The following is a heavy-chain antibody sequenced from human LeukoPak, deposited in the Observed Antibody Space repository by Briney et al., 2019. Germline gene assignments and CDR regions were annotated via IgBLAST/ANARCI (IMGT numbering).Heavy chain of an antibody. Sequence: SETLSLTCTVYGGSISSSSYYWGWIRQPPGKGLEWIGSIYYSGSTYYNPSLKSRVTISVDTSKNQFSLKLSSVTAADTAFYYCAREEQLLDYWGQGTLVTVSS. CDR3: AREEQLLDY. CDR2: IYYSGST. V-gene: IGHV4-39*07. CDR1: GGSISSSSYY. J-gene: IGHJ4*02. D-gene: IGHD4-23*01.